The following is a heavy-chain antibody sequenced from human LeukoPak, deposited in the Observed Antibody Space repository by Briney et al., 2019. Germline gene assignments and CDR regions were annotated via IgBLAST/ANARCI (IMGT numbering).Heavy chain of an antibody. Sequence: PGGSLRLSCAASGFTFSSYGMSWVRQAPGKGLEWVSAISGSGGSTYYADSVKGRFTISRDDSKNTLYLQMNSLKTEDTAVYYCTTRMYYYDSSGYHWGQGTLVTVSS. V-gene: IGHV3-23*01. CDR2: ISGSGGST. J-gene: IGHJ4*02. CDR3: TTRMYYYDSSGYH. D-gene: IGHD3-22*01. CDR1: GFTFSSYG.